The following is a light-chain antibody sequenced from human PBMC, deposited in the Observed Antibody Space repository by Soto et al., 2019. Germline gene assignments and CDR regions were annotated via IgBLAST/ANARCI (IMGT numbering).Light chain of an antibody. CDR2: GAT. Sequence: EVVMTQSPATLSVSPGERATLSCRASQNVNTNLAWYQQKPGQSPRRLIYGATSRATGIPARFSGSGSGTEFTLTISSLQSEDFAVYYCQQYNNWPRSFGGGTKVEIK. CDR1: QNVNTN. J-gene: IGKJ4*01. V-gene: IGKV3-15*01. CDR3: QQYNNWPRS.